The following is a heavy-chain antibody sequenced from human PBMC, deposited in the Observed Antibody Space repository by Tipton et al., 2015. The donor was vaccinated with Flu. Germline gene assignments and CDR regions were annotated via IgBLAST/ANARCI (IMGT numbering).Heavy chain of an antibody. D-gene: IGHD3-10*01. CDR1: GDSIGSGYF. V-gene: IGHV4-38-2*01. J-gene: IGHJ4*02. CDR3: ARSTYYYGSGSADY. CDR2: ISHSGRT. Sequence: TLSLTCSVSGDSIGSGYFWGWIRQPPGQGLEWIGCISHSGRTYYNPSLKSRVTISVDTAKNQFSQRLSSVTAADTAVYYCARSTYYYGSGSADYWGQGTLVTVSS.